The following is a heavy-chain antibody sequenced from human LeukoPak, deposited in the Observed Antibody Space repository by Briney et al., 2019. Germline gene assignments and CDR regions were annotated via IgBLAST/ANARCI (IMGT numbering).Heavy chain of an antibody. CDR1: GGSISSYY. D-gene: IGHD7-27*01. J-gene: IGHJ4*02. Sequence: TPSETLSLTCTVSGGSISSYYWSWIRQPPGKGLEWIGEINHSGSTNYNPSLKSRVTISADTSKNQFSLKLISVTAADTAVYYCASRKLGNDYWGQGTLVTVSS. V-gene: IGHV4-59*01. CDR3: ASRKLGNDY. CDR2: INHSGST.